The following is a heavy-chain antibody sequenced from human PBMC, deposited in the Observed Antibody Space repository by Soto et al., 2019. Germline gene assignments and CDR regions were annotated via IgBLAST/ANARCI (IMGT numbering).Heavy chain of an antibody. CDR1: GFTFSSYA. CDR2: ISGSGGST. D-gene: IGHD3-3*01. CDR3: AKVSWSGYFMDV. J-gene: IGHJ6*04. Sequence: GSLRLPCAASGFTFSSYAMSWVRQAPGKGLEWVSAISGSGGSTYYADSVKGRFTISRDNSKNTLYLQMNSLRAEDTAVYYCAKVSWSGYFMDVWGKGTTVTVSS. V-gene: IGHV3-23*01.